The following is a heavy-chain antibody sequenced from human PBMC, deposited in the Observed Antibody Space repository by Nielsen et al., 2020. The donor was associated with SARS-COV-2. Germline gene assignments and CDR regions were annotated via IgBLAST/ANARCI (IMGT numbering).Heavy chain of an antibody. Sequence: ASVKVSCKASGYTFTGYYMHWVRQAPGQGLEWMGRINPNSGGTNYAQKFQGRVTMTRDTSISTAYMELRSLRSDDTAVYYCARAGWFGELGPGYWGQGTLVTVSS. V-gene: IGHV1-2*06. CDR3: ARAGWFGELGPGY. D-gene: IGHD3-10*01. CDR1: GYTFTGYY. J-gene: IGHJ4*02. CDR2: INPNSGGT.